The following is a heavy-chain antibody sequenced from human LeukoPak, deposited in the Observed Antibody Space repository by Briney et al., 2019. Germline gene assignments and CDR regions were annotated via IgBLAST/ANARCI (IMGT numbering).Heavy chain of an antibody. CDR1: GGSISSYY. D-gene: IGHD2-21*02. CDR3: ARKWIYCGGDCWDAFDI. CDR2: IYTSGST. V-gene: IGHV4-4*07. Sequence: KPSETLSLTCTVSGGSISSYYWSWIRKPAGKGLEWIGRIYTSGSTNYNPSLKSRVTISVDRSKNQFSLKLSSVTAADTAVYYCARKWIYCGGDCWDAFDIWGQGTMVTVS. J-gene: IGHJ3*02.